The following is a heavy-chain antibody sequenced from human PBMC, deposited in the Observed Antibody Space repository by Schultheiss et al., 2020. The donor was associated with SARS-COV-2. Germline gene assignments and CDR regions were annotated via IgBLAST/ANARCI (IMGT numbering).Heavy chain of an antibody. Sequence: SETLSLTCTVSGASITSGTHYWTWIRQPPGKGLEWIGYIYYSGSTNYNPSLKSRVTISVDTSKNQFSLKLSSVTAADTAVYYCARMKAATADYWGQGTLVTVSS. CDR3: ARMKAATADY. V-gene: IGHV4-61*01. CDR1: GASITSGTHY. CDR2: IYYSGST. J-gene: IGHJ4*02. D-gene: IGHD2-15*01.